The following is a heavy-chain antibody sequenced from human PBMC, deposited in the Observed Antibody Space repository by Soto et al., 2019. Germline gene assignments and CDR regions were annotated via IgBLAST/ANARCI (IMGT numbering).Heavy chain of an antibody. Sequence: TLSLTCAVSGGSRISGGYRWSWIRQPPGKGLEWIGYTYHSGSTYYNPSLKSRVTISVDRSKNQFSLKLSSVTAADTAVYYCARGVYCSGGSCYSALRWFDPWGQGTLVTVSS. CDR2: TYHSGST. V-gene: IGHV4-30-2*01. CDR1: GGSRISGGYR. CDR3: ARGVYCSGGSCYSALRWFDP. D-gene: IGHD2-15*01. J-gene: IGHJ5*02.